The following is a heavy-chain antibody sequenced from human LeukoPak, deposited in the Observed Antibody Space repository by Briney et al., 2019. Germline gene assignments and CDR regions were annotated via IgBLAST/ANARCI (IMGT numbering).Heavy chain of an antibody. Sequence: AGSLRLTCAGSGYTFSNYWMHWVRHAPGKGLVWVWGINTDGSSTNHADSVKGPFTISRPNTKNTLYLHMDSLGDEDTAVYYCGPSMVRALSHDYWGQGTLVTVSS. J-gene: IGHJ4*02. CDR1: GYTFSNYW. D-gene: IGHD3-10*01. CDR3: GPSMVRALSHDY. V-gene: IGHV3-74*01. CDR2: INTDGSST.